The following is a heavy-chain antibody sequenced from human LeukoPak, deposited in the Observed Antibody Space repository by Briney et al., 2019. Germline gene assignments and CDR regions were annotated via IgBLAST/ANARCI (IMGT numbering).Heavy chain of an antibody. CDR1: GFTFNNYY. Sequence: PGGSLRLSCAASGFTFNNYYMSWIRRAPGKGLEWISYISISGYSTYYADSVKGRFTISRDNAKNSLYLQMNNLRPEDTAFYYCARRYDFWSGYYGWFDPWGLGTLVTVSS. CDR2: ISISGYST. V-gene: IGHV3-11*04. J-gene: IGHJ5*02. CDR3: ARRYDFWSGYYGWFDP. D-gene: IGHD3-3*01.